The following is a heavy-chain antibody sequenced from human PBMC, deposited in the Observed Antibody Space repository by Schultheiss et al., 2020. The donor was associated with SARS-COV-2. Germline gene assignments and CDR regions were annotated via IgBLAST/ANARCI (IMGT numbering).Heavy chain of an antibody. D-gene: IGHD6-13*01. Sequence: SVKVSCKASGGTFSSYAISWVRQAPGQGLEWMGGIIPIFGTANYAQKFQGRVTITADESTSTAYMELSSLRSEDTAVYYCARDEDVRLAAAADYWGQGTLVTVSS. J-gene: IGHJ4*02. CDR3: ARDEDVRLAAAADY. CDR2: IIPIFGTA. CDR1: GGTFSSYA. V-gene: IGHV1-69*13.